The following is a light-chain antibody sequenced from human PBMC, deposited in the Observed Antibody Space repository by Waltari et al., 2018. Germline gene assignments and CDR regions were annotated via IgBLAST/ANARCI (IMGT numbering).Light chain of an antibody. CDR2: EVS. Sequence: QQHPVKSPKLMIYEVSKRPSGFSNRFSGSKAGNRASLTISGLQAEDEADDYCCSYAGSSTLDVVFGGGTKLTVL. V-gene: IGLV2-23*02. J-gene: IGLJ2*01. CDR3: CSYAGSSTLDVV.